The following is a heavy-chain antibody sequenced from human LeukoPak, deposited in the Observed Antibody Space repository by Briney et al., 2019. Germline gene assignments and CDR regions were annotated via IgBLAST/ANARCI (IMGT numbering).Heavy chain of an antibody. CDR1: GFTFSSYG. Sequence: GGSLRLSCAASGFTFSSYGMHWVRQAPGRGLEWVAVVSYDGSKRYYADSVKGRFTISRDNSRNTLYLQMNSLRIEDTAVYYCAKALWFGEFVAGTVFYHYGMDVWGQGTSVTVSS. V-gene: IGHV3-33*05. J-gene: IGHJ6*02. D-gene: IGHD3-10*01. CDR3: AKALWFGEFVAGTVFYHYGMDV. CDR2: VSYDGSKR.